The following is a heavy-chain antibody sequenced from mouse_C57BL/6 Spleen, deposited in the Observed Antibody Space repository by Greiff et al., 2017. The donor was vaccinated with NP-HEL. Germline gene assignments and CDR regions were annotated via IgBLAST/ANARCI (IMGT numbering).Heavy chain of an antibody. CDR2: IYPRSGNT. D-gene: IGHD2-4*01. V-gene: IGHV1-81*01. Sequence: QVQLQQSGAELARPGASVKLSCKASGYTFTSYGISWVKQRTGQGLEWIGEIYPRSGNTYYNEKFKGKATLTADKSSSTAYMELRSLTSEDSAVYFCARGDYYDYDVRTTSFDYWGQGTTLTVSS. CDR3: ARGDYYDYDVRTTSFDY. J-gene: IGHJ2*01. CDR1: GYTFTSYG.